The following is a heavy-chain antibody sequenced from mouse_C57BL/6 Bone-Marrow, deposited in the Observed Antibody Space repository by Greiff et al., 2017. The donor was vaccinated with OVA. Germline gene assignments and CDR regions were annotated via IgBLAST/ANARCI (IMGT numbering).Heavy chain of an antibody. Sequence: VQRVESGAELVRPGASVKLSCKASGYTFTDYYINWVKQRPGQGLEWIARIYPGSGNTYYNEKFKGKATLTAEKSSSTAYMQLSSLTSEDSAVYFCARYYGSSYLDYWGQGTTLTVSS. J-gene: IGHJ2*01. D-gene: IGHD1-1*01. CDR2: IYPGSGNT. V-gene: IGHV1-76*01. CDR1: GYTFTDYY. CDR3: ARYYGSSYLDY.